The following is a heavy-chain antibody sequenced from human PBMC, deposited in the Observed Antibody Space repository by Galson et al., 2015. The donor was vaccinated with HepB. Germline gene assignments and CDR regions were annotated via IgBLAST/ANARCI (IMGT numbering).Heavy chain of an antibody. CDR3: AGTYCTNGVCYISGWYFDL. D-gene: IGHD2-8*01. J-gene: IGHJ2*01. Sequence: SLRLSCAASGFTFSDYYMSWIRQAPGKGLEWVSYISSSGSTIYYADSVKGRFTISRDNAKNSLYLQMNSLRAEDTAVYYCAGTYCTNGVCYISGWYFDLWGRGTLVTVSS. CDR2: ISSSGSTI. CDR1: GFTFSDYY. V-gene: IGHV3-11*01.